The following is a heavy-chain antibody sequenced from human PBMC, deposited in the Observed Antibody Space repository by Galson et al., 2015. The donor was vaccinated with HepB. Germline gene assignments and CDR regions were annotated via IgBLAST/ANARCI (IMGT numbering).Heavy chain of an antibody. V-gene: IGHV3-15*04. CDR3: TTDPDWGSGGARNVDF. CDR2: GGSTFYRGGTT. D-gene: IGHD3-16*01. CDR1: GFTFTNYA. Sequence: SLRLSCAASGFTFTNYAMSWVRQAPGKGLEWVSVISGSGGSTFYRGGTTDYAAPVKGRFTISGDDSKNMLFLQMNSPKTEDTAVYYCTTDPDWGSGGARNVDFWGQGTLVTVSS. J-gene: IGHJ4*02.